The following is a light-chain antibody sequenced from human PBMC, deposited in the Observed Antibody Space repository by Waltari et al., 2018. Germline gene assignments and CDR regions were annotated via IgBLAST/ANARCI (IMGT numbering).Light chain of an antibody. V-gene: IGKV1-39*01. Sequence: DIQMTQSPSSLSASVGDRVTITCRASQSMNSYLNWYQQTPGKAPKLLIYAASSLQSGVPSRFSGSGSGTDFTLTISRLQPEDFATYYCQQSYSTPRTFGQGTKLEIK. CDR2: AAS. CDR1: QSMNSY. J-gene: IGKJ2*01. CDR3: QQSYSTPRT.